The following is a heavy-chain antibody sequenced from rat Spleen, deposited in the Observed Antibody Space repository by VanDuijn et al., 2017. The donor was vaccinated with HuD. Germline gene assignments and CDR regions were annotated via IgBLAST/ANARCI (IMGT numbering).Heavy chain of an antibody. J-gene: IGHJ3*01. CDR3: ARHGGLRNWFAY. Sequence: EVQLVESGGGLVQPGRPLKISCVDSRLNFSDYDMAWVRQAPTKGLEWIASISSGGGNTYYRDSVKGRFTISRDDAKNTQYLQMDSLRSEDTATYYCARHGGLRNWFAYWGQGTLVTVSS. D-gene: IGHD1-11*01. CDR2: ISSGGGNT. V-gene: IGHV5S13*01. CDR1: RLNFSDYD.